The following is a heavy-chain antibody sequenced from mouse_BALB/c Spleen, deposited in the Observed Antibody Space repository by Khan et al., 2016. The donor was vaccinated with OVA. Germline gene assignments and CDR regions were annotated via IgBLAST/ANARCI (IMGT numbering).Heavy chain of an antibody. CDR1: GFTFSTYG. D-gene: IGHD1-1*01. J-gene: IGHJ3*01. V-gene: IGHV5-6*01. CDR2: INTGGAYT. Sequence: EVELVESGGDFVRPGGSLKLSCAASGFTFSTYGMSWVRQTPDKRLEWVATINTGGAYTYYPDSVKGRFNIFRDNAKNNLYLRLNSLKSEDTAIYYCARLAYYYDSGGFAYWGQGTLVTVSA. CDR3: ARLAYYYDSGGFAY.